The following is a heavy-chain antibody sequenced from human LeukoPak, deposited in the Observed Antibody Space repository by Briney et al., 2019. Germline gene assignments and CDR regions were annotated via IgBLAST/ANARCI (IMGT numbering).Heavy chain of an antibody. CDR3: ARNIQLWSYNWFDP. D-gene: IGHD5-18*01. J-gene: IGHJ5*02. CDR2: ISLSESAVGT. CDR1: GFTLSRYA. V-gene: IGHV3-23*01. Sequence: PGGSLRLSCAASGFTLSRYARSWVRQAPGTGLEWVSSISLSESAVGTYTADSVRGRFTISRDNSKNTLYLQMNSLRAEDTATYYCARNIQLWSYNWFDPRGQGTLVTVSS.